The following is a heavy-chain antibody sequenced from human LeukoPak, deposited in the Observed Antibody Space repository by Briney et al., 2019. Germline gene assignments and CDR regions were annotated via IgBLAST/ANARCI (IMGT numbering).Heavy chain of an antibody. CDR1: GGSINSNNYY. D-gene: IGHD3-3*01. J-gene: IGHJ4*02. V-gene: IGHV4-39*01. CDR2: IYYSGST. Sequence: SETLSLTCTVSGGSINSNNYYWGWIRQPPGKGLEWIGSIYYSGSTYYNPSLKSRVTISVDTSKNQFSLKLSSVTAADTAVYYCAGRFLEWLLDYWGQGTLVTVSS. CDR3: AGRFLEWLLDY.